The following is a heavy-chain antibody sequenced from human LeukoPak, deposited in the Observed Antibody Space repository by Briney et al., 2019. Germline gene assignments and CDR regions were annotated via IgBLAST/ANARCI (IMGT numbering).Heavy chain of an antibody. CDR3: ARRKGAYSYYYYYMDV. J-gene: IGHJ6*03. V-gene: IGHV4-39*01. CDR2: IYYSGST. D-gene: IGHD4/OR15-4a*01. CDR1: GGSISSSSYY. Sequence: SETLSLTCAVSGGSISSSSYYWGWIRQPPGKGLEWIGSIYYSGSTYYNPSLKSRVTISVDTSKNQFSLKLSSVTAADTAVYYCARRKGAYSYYYYYMDVWGKGTPVTVSS.